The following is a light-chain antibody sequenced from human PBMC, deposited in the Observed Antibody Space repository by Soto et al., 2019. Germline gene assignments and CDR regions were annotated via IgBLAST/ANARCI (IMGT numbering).Light chain of an antibody. CDR1: QNINSY. J-gene: IGKJ4*01. V-gene: IGKV1-16*01. CDR3: QQYERYNPS. CDR2: DEP. Sequence: DIQMTQSPSSLSASVGDRVTIICRASQNINSYLAWFPQKPGEAPKSLMYDEPSLQSGVPSRFSGSVSGTDFSLTITSRQPEDAATYYCQQYERYNPSFGGGTKLEI.